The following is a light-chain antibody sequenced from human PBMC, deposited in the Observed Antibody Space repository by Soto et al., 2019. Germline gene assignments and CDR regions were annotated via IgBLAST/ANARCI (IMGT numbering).Light chain of an antibody. Sequence: QSVLTQPPSVSGAPGQRVTISCTGSRSNIGSGYDVHWYQLLPGTAPKLLIYGDINRPSGVPDRFSGSKSGSSASLAITGLQAEDEADYYCQSYDSSLSGVVFGGGTKVTVL. CDR2: GDI. V-gene: IGLV1-40*01. J-gene: IGLJ2*01. CDR3: QSYDSSLSGVV. CDR1: RSNIGSGYD.